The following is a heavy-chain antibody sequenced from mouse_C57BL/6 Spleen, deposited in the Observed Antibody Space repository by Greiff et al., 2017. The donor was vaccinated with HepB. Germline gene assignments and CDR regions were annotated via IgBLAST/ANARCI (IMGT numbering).Heavy chain of an antibody. J-gene: IGHJ2*01. CDR3: ARSGITTVVEGNYFDY. Sequence: QVQLQQPGAELVKPGASVKLSCKASGYTFTSYWMHWVKQRPGQGLEWIGMIHPNSGSTNYNEKFKSKATLTVDKSSSTAYMQLSSLTSEDTAVYDCARSGITTVVEGNYFDYWGQGTTLTVSS. CDR2: IHPNSGST. CDR1: GYTFTSYW. V-gene: IGHV1-64*01. D-gene: IGHD1-1*01.